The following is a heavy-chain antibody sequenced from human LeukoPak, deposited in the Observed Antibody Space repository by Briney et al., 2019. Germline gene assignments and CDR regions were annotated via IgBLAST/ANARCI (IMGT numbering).Heavy chain of an antibody. D-gene: IGHD2/OR15-2a*01. CDR2: IYSGGST. Sequence: GGSLRLSCAASGLTVSSNYMSWVRQAPGKGLEWVSVIYSGGSTYYADSVKGRFTISRDNSKNTLYLQMNSLRAEDTAVYYCARRNPLSSNAFDIWGQGTMVTVSS. J-gene: IGHJ3*02. V-gene: IGHV3-53*01. CDR3: ARRNPLSSNAFDI. CDR1: GLTVSSNY.